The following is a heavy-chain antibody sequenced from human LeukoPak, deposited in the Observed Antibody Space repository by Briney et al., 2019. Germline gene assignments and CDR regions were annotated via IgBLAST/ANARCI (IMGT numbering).Heavy chain of an antibody. CDR3: ARELPRGYSGYDSQFDY. Sequence: ASVKVSCKASGYTFTGYYMHWVRQAPGQGLEWMGWINPNSGGTNYAQKFQGRVTMTRDTSISTAYMELSRLRSDDTAVYYCARELPRGYSGYDSQFDYWGQGTLVTVSS. CDR2: INPNSGGT. CDR1: GYTFTGYY. D-gene: IGHD5-12*01. J-gene: IGHJ4*02. V-gene: IGHV1-2*02.